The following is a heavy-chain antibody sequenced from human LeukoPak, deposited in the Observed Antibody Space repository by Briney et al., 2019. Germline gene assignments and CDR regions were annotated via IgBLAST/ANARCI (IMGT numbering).Heavy chain of an antibody. CDR2: IYYSGST. CDR3: ARGVEAYYGDFHDY. CDR1: GGSISSGGYS. J-gene: IGHJ4*02. Sequence: SQTLSLTCTVSGGSISSGGYSWSWIRQHPGKGLEWIGYIYYSGSTYYNPSLKSRVTISVDTSKNQFSLKLSSVTAADTAVYYCARGVEAYYGDFHDYWGQGTLVTVSS. D-gene: IGHD4-17*01. V-gene: IGHV4-31*03.